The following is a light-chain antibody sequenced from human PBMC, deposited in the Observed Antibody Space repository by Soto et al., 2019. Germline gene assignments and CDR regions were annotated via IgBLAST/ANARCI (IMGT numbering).Light chain of an antibody. CDR3: QQSYSTLWT. V-gene: IGKV1-39*01. J-gene: IGKJ1*01. CDR1: QSISRY. CDR2: LTS. Sequence: IQMTQSPSSLSASVGDRVSITCRASQSISRYLNWYRQKPGKAPKLLISLTSSLQSEVPSRFSGSGSGTDSTLTISSLQPEDFATYYCQQSYSTLWTFGQGTKVDIK.